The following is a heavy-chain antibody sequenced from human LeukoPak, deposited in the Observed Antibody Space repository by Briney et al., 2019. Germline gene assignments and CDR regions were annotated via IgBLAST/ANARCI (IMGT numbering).Heavy chain of an antibody. CDR1: GGSFSGYY. V-gene: IGHV4-34*01. Sequence: SETLSLTCAVYGGSFSGYYWSWIRQPPGKGLEWIGEINHSGSTNYNPSLKSRVTISVDTSKNQFSLKLSSVTAADTAVYYCASHTYYDFWSGLERLYYFDYWGQGTLVTVSS. J-gene: IGHJ4*02. CDR3: ASHTYYDFWSGLERLYYFDY. D-gene: IGHD3-3*01. CDR2: INHSGST.